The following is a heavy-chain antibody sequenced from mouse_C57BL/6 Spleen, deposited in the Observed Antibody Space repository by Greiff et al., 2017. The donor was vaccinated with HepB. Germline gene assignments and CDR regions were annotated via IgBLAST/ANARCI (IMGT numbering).Heavy chain of an antibody. CDR1: GYTFTDYY. CDR3: ARTGYYGSSPSDY. V-gene: IGHV1-84*01. CDR2: IYPGSGNT. Sequence: QVQLQQSGPELVKPGASVKISCKASGYTFTDYYINWVKQRPGQGLAWIGWIYPGSGNTKYNEKFKGKATLTIDTSSSTAYMQLSSLTSEDSAVYFCARTGYYGSSPSDYWGQGTTLAVSS. J-gene: IGHJ2*01. D-gene: IGHD1-1*01.